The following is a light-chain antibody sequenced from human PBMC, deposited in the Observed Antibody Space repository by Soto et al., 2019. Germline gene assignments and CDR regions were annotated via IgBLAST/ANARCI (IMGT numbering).Light chain of an antibody. V-gene: IGKV3D-20*01. Sequence: EIVSTPSPATLSLSPGERATLSCWASQSVSSNYLAWYQQKPGLAPRLLIYDASNRATGIPDRFSGSGSGTDFTLTISRLEPEDFAVYYCQQYGSSPCTFGQGTRLEIK. CDR2: DAS. CDR1: QSVSSNY. CDR3: QQYGSSPCT. J-gene: IGKJ5*01.